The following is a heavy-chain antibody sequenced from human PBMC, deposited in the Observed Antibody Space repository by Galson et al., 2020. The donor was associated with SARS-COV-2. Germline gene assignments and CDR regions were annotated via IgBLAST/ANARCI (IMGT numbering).Heavy chain of an antibody. D-gene: IGHD1-26*01. J-gene: IGHJ4*02. V-gene: IGHV3-66*01. Sequence: QAGGSLRLSCAASGFTVSSNYMSWVRQAPGKGLEWVSVIYSGGSTYYADSVKGRFTISRDNSKNTLYLQMNSLRAEDTAVYYCARDLSGSYSRPGYWGQGTLVTVSS. CDR3: ARDLSGSYSRPGY. CDR2: IYSGGST. CDR1: GFTVSSNY.